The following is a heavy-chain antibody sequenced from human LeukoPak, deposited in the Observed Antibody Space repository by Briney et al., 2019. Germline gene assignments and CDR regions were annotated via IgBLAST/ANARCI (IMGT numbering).Heavy chain of an antibody. CDR2: IHTSGT. CDR1: GDSINNYY. V-gene: IGHV4-4*07. CDR3: AREVELGGSDVVVVVANY. J-gene: IGHJ4*02. D-gene: IGHD2-15*01. Sequence: PSETLSLTCAVSGDSINNYYWSWIRQPAGKGLEWIGRIHTSGTNYNPSLKSRVTMSVDTSKNHFSLKLSSVTAADTAVHYCAREVELGGSDVVVVVANYWGQGTLVTVSS.